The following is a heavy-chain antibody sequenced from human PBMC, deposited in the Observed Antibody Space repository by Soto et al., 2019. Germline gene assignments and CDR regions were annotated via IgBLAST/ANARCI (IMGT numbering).Heavy chain of an antibody. J-gene: IGHJ5*02. V-gene: IGHV1-3*01. Sequence: QLMQSGAEVKKPGASVKVSCKASGFTFNNHAIHWVRQAPGQRLEWMGWINAGNSNTYYSENFKGRVTXTXDXXXXTXYXKXTXXXXXXXXXYXCAXXXXGIGXYVDWFDPWGQGTLVTVSS. CDR1: GFTFNNHA. CDR2: INAGNSNT. D-gene: IGHD1-1*01. CDR3: AXXXXGIGXYVDWFDP.